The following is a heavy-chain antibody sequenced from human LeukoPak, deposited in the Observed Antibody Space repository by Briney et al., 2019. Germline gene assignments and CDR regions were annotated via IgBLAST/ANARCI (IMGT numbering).Heavy chain of an antibody. CDR2: ISAYNGNT. J-gene: IGHJ4*02. CDR3: ATDRRHGLRGDYYFDY. V-gene: IGHV1-18*01. CDR1: GYTFTSYG. Sequence: ASVKVSCKASGYTFTSYGISWVRQAPGQGLEWMGWISAYNGNTNYAQKLQGRVTMTEDTSTDTAYMELSSLRSEDTAVYYCATDRRHGLRGDYYFDYWGQGTLVTVSS. D-gene: IGHD4-17*01.